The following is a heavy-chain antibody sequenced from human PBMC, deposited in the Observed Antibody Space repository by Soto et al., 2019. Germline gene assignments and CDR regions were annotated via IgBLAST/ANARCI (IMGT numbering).Heavy chain of an antibody. J-gene: IGHJ4*02. CDR2: IYYSGST. D-gene: IGHD1-26*01. Sequence: QLQLQESGPGLVKPSETLSLTCTVSGGSISSSSYYWGWIRQPPGKGLEWIGSIYYSGSTYYNPSLKSRATISEDTSKNQFSLKLSSVTAADTAVFYCASQSRWSYGYFDYWGQGTLVTVSS. V-gene: IGHV4-39*01. CDR1: GGSISSSSYY. CDR3: ASQSRWSYGYFDY.